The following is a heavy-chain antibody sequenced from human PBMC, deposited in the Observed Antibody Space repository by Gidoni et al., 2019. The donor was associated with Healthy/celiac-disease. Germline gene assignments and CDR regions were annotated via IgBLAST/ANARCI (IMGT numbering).Heavy chain of an antibody. CDR1: GGSISSGSYY. J-gene: IGHJ4*02. V-gene: IGHV4-61*02. Sequence: QVQLQESGPGLVTPSQTLSLTCTVSGGSISSGSYYWSWIRQPAGKGLEWIGRIYTSGSTNYNPSLKSRVTISVDTSKNQFSLKLSSVTAADTAVYYCARVEVGATRIDYWGQGTLVTVSS. CDR2: IYTSGST. D-gene: IGHD1-26*01. CDR3: ARVEVGATRIDY.